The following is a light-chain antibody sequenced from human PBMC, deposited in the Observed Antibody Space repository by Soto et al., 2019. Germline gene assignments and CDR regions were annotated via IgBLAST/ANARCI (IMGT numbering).Light chain of an antibody. CDR2: KAS. J-gene: IGKJ1*01. V-gene: IGKV1-5*03. CDR1: QTISSW. Sequence: DIQMTQSPSTLSGSVGDRVTITCRASQTISSWLAWYQQKPGKAPKLLIYKASTLKSGVPSRFSGRGSGTEFTLTISSLQPDDFATYYCQHYNSYSEAVGQGTKVDIK. CDR3: QHYNSYSEA.